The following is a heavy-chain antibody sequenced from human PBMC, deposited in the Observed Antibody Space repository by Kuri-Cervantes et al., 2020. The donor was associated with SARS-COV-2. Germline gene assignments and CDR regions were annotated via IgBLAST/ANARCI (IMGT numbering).Heavy chain of an antibody. CDR2: ISYDGSNK. Sequence: GGSLSLSCAASGFTFSSYAMHWVRQAPGKGLEWVAVISYDGSNKYYADSVKGRFTISRDNSKNTLYLQMNSLRSEDTAVYYCAREEETIFGVVIIKGVLNYWGQGTLVTVSS. J-gene: IGHJ4*02. V-gene: IGHV3-30-3*01. CDR1: GFTFSSYA. CDR3: AREEETIFGVVIIKGVLNY. D-gene: IGHD3-3*01.